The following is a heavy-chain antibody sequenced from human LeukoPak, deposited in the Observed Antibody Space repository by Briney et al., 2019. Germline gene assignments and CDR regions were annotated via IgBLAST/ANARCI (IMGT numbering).Heavy chain of an antibody. V-gene: IGHV1-2*02. J-gene: IGHJ4*02. CDR2: INPNSGGT. CDR3: ARQLASGLEVFDY. D-gene: IGHD3-3*02. CDR1: GYTFTGYY. Sequence: ASVKVSCKASGYTFTGYYMHWVRQAPGQGLEWMGWINPNSGGTNYAQKFQGRVTMTRDTSISTAYMELSRLRSDDTAIYYCARQLASGLEVFDYWGQGTLVTVSS.